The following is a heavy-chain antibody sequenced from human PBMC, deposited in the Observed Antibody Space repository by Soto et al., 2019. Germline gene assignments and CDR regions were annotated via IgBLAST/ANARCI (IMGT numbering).Heavy chain of an antibody. V-gene: IGHV3-73*02. D-gene: IGHD6-19*01. J-gene: IGHJ4*02. CDR1: GFTFSGST. CDR2: IPSKTHTYAT. Sequence: EVQLVESGGGLVQPGGSLKLSCAASGFTFSGSTIHWVRQTSGKGLEWVGRIPSKTHTYATAYAASVKGRFTISRDDSKNTAYLQMNSLKTADTAVYYCARQHRDVPVASAIDYWGQGTLVTVSS. CDR3: ARQHRDVPVASAIDY.